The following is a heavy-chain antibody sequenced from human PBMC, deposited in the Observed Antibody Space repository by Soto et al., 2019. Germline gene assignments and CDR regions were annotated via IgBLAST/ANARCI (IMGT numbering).Heavy chain of an antibody. J-gene: IGHJ5*02. CDR1: GGSISSGDYY. V-gene: IGHV4-30-4*01. CDR3: ARDVFSSGSGWTWWFDP. Sequence: SETLSLTCTVAGGSISSGDYYWSWIRQPPGKGLEWIGYIYYSGSTYYNPSLKSRVTISVDTSKNQFSLKLSSVTAADTAVYYCARDVFSSGSGWTWWFDPWGQGTLVTVSS. D-gene: IGHD6-19*01. CDR2: IYYSGST.